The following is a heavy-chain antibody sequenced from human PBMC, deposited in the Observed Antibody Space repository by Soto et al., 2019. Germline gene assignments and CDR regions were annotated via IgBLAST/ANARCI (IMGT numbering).Heavy chain of an antibody. J-gene: IGHJ6*02. CDR2: IIPIFGTA. V-gene: IGHV1-69*06. Sequence: SVKVSCKASGVTFSRYAISWARQAPGQGLEWMGGIIPIFGTANYAQKFQGRVTITADKSTSTAYMELSSLRSEDTAVYYCARYSGTTGSFYYYYGMDVWGQGTTVTVYS. D-gene: IGHD1-26*01. CDR1: GVTFSRYA. CDR3: ARYSGTTGSFYYYYGMDV.